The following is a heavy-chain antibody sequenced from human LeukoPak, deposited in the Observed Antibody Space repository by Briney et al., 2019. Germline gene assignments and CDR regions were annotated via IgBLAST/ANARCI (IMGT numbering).Heavy chain of an antibody. D-gene: IGHD4-17*01. CDR1: GFTFTDYF. CDR3: ARFYGGYLNYYNGLDV. V-gene: IGHV3-11*01. J-gene: IGHJ6*02. CDR2: ISTDVTTT. Sequence: GGSLRLSCAASGFTFTDYFMTGIRQAPGKGLEWIAYISTDVTTTYYADSVKGRFTISRDNAQNSLSLQMNGLGADDTAVYYCARFYGGYLNYYNGLDVWGQGTTVTVSS.